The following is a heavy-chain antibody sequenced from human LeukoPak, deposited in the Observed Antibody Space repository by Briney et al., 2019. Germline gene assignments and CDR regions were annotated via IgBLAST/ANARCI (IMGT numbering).Heavy chain of an antibody. J-gene: IGHJ5*02. Sequence: ASVKVSCKASGYTFTGYYMHWVRQAPGQGLERMGWINPNSGGTNYAQKFQGRVTMTRDTSISTAYMELSRLRSDDTAVYYCARGAIVVVPAAGGRVWFDPWGQGTLVTVSS. CDR1: GYTFTGYY. CDR2: INPNSGGT. D-gene: IGHD2-2*01. V-gene: IGHV1-2*02. CDR3: ARGAIVVVPAAGGRVWFDP.